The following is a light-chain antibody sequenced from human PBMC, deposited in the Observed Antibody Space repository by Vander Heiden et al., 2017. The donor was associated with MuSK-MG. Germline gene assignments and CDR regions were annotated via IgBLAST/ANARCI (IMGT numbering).Light chain of an antibody. J-gene: IGLJ1*01. CDR2: MIN. V-gene: IGLV1-44*01. Sequence: QSVLTQPPSPSGTPGPRATIACSGSSSNIGSNTVNWYQQLPGQARTTLSHMINQRPSGVPDGFSGSYYGTSAYPATRALQSEDEADDDGSSCDANLTGHNGVFGTGTKLTVL. CDR1: SSNIGSNT. CDR3: SSCDANLTGHNGV.